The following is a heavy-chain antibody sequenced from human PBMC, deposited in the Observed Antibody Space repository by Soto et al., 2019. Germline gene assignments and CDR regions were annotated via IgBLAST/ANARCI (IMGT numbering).Heavy chain of an antibody. D-gene: IGHD2-15*01. CDR3: ARSGGGTRFPMYYFDY. J-gene: IGHJ4*02. V-gene: IGHV3-7*01. CDR2: IKQDGSEK. CDR1: GFTFSSYW. Sequence: GGSLRLSCAASGFTFSSYWMSWVRQAPGKGLEWVANIKQDGSEKYYVDSVKGRFTISRDNAKNSLYLQMNSLRAEDTAVYYCARSGGGTRFPMYYFDYWGQGTLVTVSS.